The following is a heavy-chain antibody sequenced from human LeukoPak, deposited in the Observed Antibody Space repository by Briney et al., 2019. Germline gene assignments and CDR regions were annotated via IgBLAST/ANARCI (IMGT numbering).Heavy chain of an antibody. V-gene: IGHV4-34*01. D-gene: IGHD6-13*01. Sequence: PSETLSLTCAVYGGSFSGYHWSWIRQPPGKGLEWIGEINHSGSTNYNPSLKSRVTISVDTSKNQFSLKLSSVTAADTAVYYCARGLYSSSWYFIHWGQGTLVTVSS. CDR2: INHSGST. CDR1: GGSFSGYH. J-gene: IGHJ4*02. CDR3: ARGLYSSSWYFIH.